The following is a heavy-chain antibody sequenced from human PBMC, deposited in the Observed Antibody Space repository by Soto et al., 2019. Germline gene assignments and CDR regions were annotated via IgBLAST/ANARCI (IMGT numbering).Heavy chain of an antibody. Sequence: PGGSLRLSCAASGFTFSSYGISWIRLSPGKGLEWVANIKQDGSEKYYVDSVKGRFTISRDNAKNSLYLQMNSLRAEDTAVYYCARDRSYDSSGYYYTNWFDPWGQGTLVTVSS. CDR1: GFTFSSYG. CDR2: IKQDGSEK. D-gene: IGHD3-22*01. CDR3: ARDRSYDSSGYYYTNWFDP. J-gene: IGHJ5*02. V-gene: IGHV3-7*01.